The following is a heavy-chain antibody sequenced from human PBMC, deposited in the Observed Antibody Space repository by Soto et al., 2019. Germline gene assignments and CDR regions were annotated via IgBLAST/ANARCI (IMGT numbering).Heavy chain of an antibody. J-gene: IGHJ2*01. Sequence: QVQLQESGPGLVKPSETLSLTCSVSGGSVSNASFYWTWIWQAPGTGLEYIGYIFYTGVTNYNPSLSSRVTISLDTSKNHFSLKLNSMTAADTAVYYCVRVLDSSWYADLWGRGTLVTVSS. CDR3: VRVLDSSWYADL. CDR1: GGSVSNASFY. CDR2: IFYTGVT. V-gene: IGHV4-61*03. D-gene: IGHD3-22*01.